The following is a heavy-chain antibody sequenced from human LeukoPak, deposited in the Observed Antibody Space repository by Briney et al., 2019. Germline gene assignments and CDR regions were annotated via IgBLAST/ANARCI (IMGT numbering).Heavy chain of an antibody. D-gene: IGHD2-21*01. CDR2: IYHSGST. V-gene: IGHV4-59*12. CDR1: GGSISTYY. J-gene: IGHJ4*02. Sequence: SETLSLTCTVSGGSISTYYWSWIRQPPGKGLEWIGYIYHSGSTYYNPSLKSRVTISVDRSKNQFSLKLSSVTAADTAVYYCARAPHRGRIDYWGQGTLVTVSS. CDR3: ARAPHRGRIDY.